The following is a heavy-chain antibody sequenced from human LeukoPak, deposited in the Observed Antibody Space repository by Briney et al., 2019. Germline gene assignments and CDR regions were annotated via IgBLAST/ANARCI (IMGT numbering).Heavy chain of an antibody. Sequence: QPGGSLRLSCAASGFTFSNYAMNWVRQTPGKGLEWVSGISGHGGNTYYADSVKGRFTISRDNAKNSLYLQMNSLRAEDTAVYYCARLTGYCSGGSCTIDYWGQGTLVTVSS. V-gene: IGHV3-48*04. CDR2: ISGHGGNT. D-gene: IGHD2-15*01. CDR1: GFTFSNYA. J-gene: IGHJ4*02. CDR3: ARLTGYCSGGSCTIDY.